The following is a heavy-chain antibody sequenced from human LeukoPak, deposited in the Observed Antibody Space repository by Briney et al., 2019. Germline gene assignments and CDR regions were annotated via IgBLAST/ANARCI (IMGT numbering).Heavy chain of an antibody. CDR3: ARGRGRFDY. CDR1: GGSFSGYY. Sequence: SEILSLTCAVYGGSFSGYYWTWIRQPPGKGLEWIGEINQSGSTNHNPSLKSRVTISVDTSKSQFSLKLSSVTAADTAVYFCARGRGRFDYWGQGALVTVSS. J-gene: IGHJ4*02. CDR2: INQSGST. V-gene: IGHV4-34*01. D-gene: IGHD3-16*01.